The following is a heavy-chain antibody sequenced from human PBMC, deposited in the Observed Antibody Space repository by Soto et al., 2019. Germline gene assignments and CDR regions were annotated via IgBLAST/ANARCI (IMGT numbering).Heavy chain of an antibody. Sequence: ASVKVSCKASGYSFTRYGIAWARQAPGQGLEWMGWINTYNGNTNYAQNLQGRVTLTTDTSTSTAYMELTSLRSNDTAIYYCAMVDVYVTPSPQDLWGQGTTVTVSS. CDR2: INTYNGNT. V-gene: IGHV1-18*01. J-gene: IGHJ6*02. CDR3: AMVDVYVTPSPQDL. D-gene: IGHD3-16*01. CDR1: GYSFTRYG.